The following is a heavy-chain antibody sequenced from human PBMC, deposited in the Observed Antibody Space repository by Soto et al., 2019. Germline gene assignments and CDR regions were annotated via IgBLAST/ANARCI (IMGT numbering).Heavy chain of an antibody. CDR2: INHSGST. CDR3: ARGRRYFQH. J-gene: IGHJ1*01. Sequence: QVQLQQWGAGLLKPSETLSLTCAVYGGSFSGYYWSWIRQPPGKGLEWMGEINHSGSTNYNPSLKSRVTISVDTSNSQFSLTLSSVTAADTAVYYCARGRRYFQHWGQGTLVTVSS. CDR1: GGSFSGYY. V-gene: IGHV4-34*01.